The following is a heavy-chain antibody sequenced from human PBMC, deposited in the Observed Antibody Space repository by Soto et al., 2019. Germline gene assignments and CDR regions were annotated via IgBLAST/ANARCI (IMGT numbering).Heavy chain of an antibody. CDR2: ISAYNGNT. D-gene: IGHD2-8*01. Sequence: QVQLVQSEAEVKKPGASVKVSCRASGYIFVNYGISWVRQAPGQGLEWMGWISAYNGNTKYAQEFQGRVTMTRDTSTSTAYMELGSLRSDDTAVYYCARDNDVFTSYYLDYWGQGTLVTVSS. J-gene: IGHJ4*02. CDR1: GYIFVNYG. V-gene: IGHV1-18*01. CDR3: ARDNDVFTSYYLDY.